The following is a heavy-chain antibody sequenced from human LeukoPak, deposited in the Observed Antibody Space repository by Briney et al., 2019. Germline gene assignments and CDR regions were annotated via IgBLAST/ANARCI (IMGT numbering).Heavy chain of an antibody. D-gene: IGHD5-18*01. CDR1: GYTFTSYG. CDR2: ISAYNGNT. CDR3: SRYRGYSYGPKEFDY. J-gene: IGHJ4*02. V-gene: IGHV1-18*01. Sequence: ASVNVSCKASGYTFTSYGISRVRQAPGQGLKWMGWISAYNGNTKSAPTLQGRVTMTTDTSTSTAYMELRSLRCEATAVYYCSRYRGYSYGPKEFDYWGQRTLVTVSS.